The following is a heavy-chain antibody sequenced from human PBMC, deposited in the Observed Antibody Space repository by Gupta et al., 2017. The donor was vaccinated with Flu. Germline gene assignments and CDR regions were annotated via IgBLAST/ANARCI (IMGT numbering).Heavy chain of an antibody. CDR3: ARGGIAARLNWFDP. V-gene: IGHV4-34*01. D-gene: IGHD6-6*01. CDR2: INHSGST. Sequence: QVQLQQWGAGLLTPSETLSLTCAVYGGSFSGYYWSWIRQPPGKGLEWIGEINHSGSTNYNPSLKSRVTISVDTSKNQFSLKLSSVTAADTAVYYCARGGIAARLNWFDPWGQGTLVTVSS. CDR1: GGSFSGYY. J-gene: IGHJ5*02.